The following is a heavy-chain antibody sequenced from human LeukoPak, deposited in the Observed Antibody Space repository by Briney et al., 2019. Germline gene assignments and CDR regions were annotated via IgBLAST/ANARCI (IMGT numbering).Heavy chain of an antibody. D-gene: IGHD5-12*01. J-gene: IGHJ4*02. CDR3: ARGSASGIYPIDY. Sequence: PSETLSLTCAVYGGSFSGYYWSWIRQPPGKGLEWIAEINHLGRTNYNPSLKSRATISIDTSKNQVFLMLSSVTAADTAVYYCARGSASGIYPIDYWGQGTLVTVSS. CDR2: INHLGRT. CDR1: GGSFSGYY. V-gene: IGHV4-34*01.